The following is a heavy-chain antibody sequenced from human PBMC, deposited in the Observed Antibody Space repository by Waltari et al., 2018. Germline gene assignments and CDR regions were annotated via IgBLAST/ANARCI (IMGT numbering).Heavy chain of an antibody. V-gene: IGHV3-23*01. CDR3: GTCEGAGYHVDYFDY. CDR2: ITGSGSRT. J-gene: IGHJ4*02. CDR1: GFTFSSHA. D-gene: IGHD3-9*01. Sequence: EVLFLESGGGLVQPGGSLRLSCAASGFTFSSHAMSWVRQTPGKGREWVSGITGSGSRTYYADSVKGRFTISRDNSKNTLFLQMNSLRAEDTAVYYCGTCEGAGYHVDYFDYWGQGTLVTVSS.